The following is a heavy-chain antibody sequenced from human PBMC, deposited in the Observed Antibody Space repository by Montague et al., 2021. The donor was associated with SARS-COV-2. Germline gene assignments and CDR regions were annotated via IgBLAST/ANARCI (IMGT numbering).Heavy chain of an antibody. J-gene: IGHJ6*02. D-gene: IGHD3-3*01. Sequence: SLRLSCAASGFTFRSHWMHWVRQVPEKGLVWVSRIDNDGSSTNYVDSVKGRFTISRDNAKNTLDLQMHSLRVEDTAVYFCARGVGITIFGDFSLEGDYYYSMDVWGQGTAVTVSS. CDR3: ARGVGITIFGDFSLEGDYYYSMDV. V-gene: IGHV3-74*01. CDR1: GFTFRSHW. CDR2: IDNDGSST.